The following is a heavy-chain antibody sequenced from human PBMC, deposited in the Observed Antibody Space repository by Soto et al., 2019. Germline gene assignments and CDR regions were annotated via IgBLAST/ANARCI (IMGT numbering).Heavy chain of an antibody. Sequence: SETLSLTCTVSGGSVSSGSYYWSWIRQPPGKGLEWIGYIYYSGSTNYNPSLKSRVTISVDTSKNQFSLKLSSVTAADTAVYYCARQYVVVVAAPTVVWFDPWGQGTLVTVSS. D-gene: IGHD2-15*01. J-gene: IGHJ5*02. CDR2: IYYSGST. CDR1: GGSVSSGSYY. CDR3: ARQYVVVVAAPTVVWFDP. V-gene: IGHV4-61*01.